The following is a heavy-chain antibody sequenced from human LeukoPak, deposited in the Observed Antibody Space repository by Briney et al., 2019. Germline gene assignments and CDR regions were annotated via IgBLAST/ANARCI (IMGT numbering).Heavy chain of an antibody. CDR3: ARDPTQWLRYGYFDY. Sequence: GGSLRLSCAASGFTVGSTYMSWVRQAPGKGLEWISVLYRGGSTYYPDSVKGRFTISRDNAKNSLYLQMNSLRAEDTAVYYCARDPTQWLRYGYFDYWGQGTLVTVSS. V-gene: IGHV3-53*01. CDR1: GFTVGSTY. CDR2: LYRGGST. J-gene: IGHJ4*02. D-gene: IGHD5-12*01.